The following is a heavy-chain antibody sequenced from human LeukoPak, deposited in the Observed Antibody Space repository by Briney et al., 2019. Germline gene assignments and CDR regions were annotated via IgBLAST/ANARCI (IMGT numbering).Heavy chain of an antibody. J-gene: IGHJ4*02. CDR3: AGYLLYDSSGYYYELGKGFAY. Sequence: GGSLRLSCAASGFTFDDYGMSWVRQAPGKGLEWVSGINWNGGSTGYADSVKGRFTISRDNAKNSLYLQMNSLRAEDTALYYCAGYLLYDSSGYYYELGKGFAYWGQGTLVTVSS. CDR1: GFTFDDYG. V-gene: IGHV3-20*04. D-gene: IGHD3-22*01. CDR2: INWNGGST.